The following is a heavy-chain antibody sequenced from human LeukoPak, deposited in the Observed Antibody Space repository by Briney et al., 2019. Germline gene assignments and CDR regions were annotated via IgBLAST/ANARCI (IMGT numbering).Heavy chain of an antibody. CDR2: IKSKTDGGTT. CDR3: TARYCRSTSCYGEYFQR. CDR1: GFTFSNAW. D-gene: IGHD2-2*01. Sequence: GGSLRLSCAASGFTFSNAWMSCVRQAPGKGLEWVGRIKSKTDGGTTDYAAPVKGRFTISRDDSKNTLYLQMNSLKTEDTAVYYCTARYCRSTSCYGEYFQRWGQGTMVTVSS. V-gene: IGHV3-15*01. J-gene: IGHJ1*01.